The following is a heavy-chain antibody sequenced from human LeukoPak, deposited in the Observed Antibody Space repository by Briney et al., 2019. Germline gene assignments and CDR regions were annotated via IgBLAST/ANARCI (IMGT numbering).Heavy chain of an antibody. CDR2: ITWSGSTI. CDR3: ARDAGNSGYGMDV. CDR1: GFTLSSYS. D-gene: IGHD6-19*01. Sequence: PGGSLRLPCAASGFTLSSYSMNWVRQAPGKGLEWISHITWSGSTIFYADSVKGRFTISRDSAKNSLYLQTSSLRDEDTAVYYCARDAGNSGYGMDVWGQGTTVTVSS. V-gene: IGHV3-48*02. J-gene: IGHJ6*02.